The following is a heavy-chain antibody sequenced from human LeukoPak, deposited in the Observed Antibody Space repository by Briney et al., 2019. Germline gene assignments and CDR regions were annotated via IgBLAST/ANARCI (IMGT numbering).Heavy chain of an antibody. CDR1: GYTFTSYG. V-gene: IGHV1-18*01. CDR2: ISAYNGNT. J-gene: IGHJ4*02. D-gene: IGHD2-2*01. CDR3: ARGYCSSTSCYAADY. Sequence: ASVKVSCKASGYTFTSYGISWVRQAPRQGLEWMGWISAYNGNTNYAQKLQGRVTMTTDTSTSTAYMELRSLRSDDTAVYYCARGYCSSTSCYAADYWGQGTLVTVSS.